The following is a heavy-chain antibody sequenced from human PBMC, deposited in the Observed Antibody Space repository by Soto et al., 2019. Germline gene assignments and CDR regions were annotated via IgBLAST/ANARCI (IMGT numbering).Heavy chain of an antibody. J-gene: IGHJ6*02. CDR1: NGSVSSGTYS. V-gene: IGHV4-30-2*01. CDR2: IYYSGTT. CDR3: ARGHYYYGMDV. Sequence: SETLSLTCTVSNGSVSSGTYSWSWVRQPPGKGLEWIGYIYYSGTTYYTPSLKSRLTMSMDRASDHFSLNLTSVTAADTAVYFCARGHYYYGMDVWGQGTTVTVSS.